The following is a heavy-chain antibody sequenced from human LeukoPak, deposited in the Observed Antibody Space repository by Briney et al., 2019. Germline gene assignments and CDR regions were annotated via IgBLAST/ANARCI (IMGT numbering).Heavy chain of an antibody. D-gene: IGHD2-2*01. CDR3: AIPYCSSTSCYDY. V-gene: IGHV1-69*02. CDR1: GGTFSSYT. CDR2: IIPILGVA. Sequence: SVKVSCKASGGTFSSYTISWVRQAPGQGLEWMGRIIPILGVANYAQKFQGRVTITADKSTSTAYMELSSLRSEDTAVYYCAIPYCSSTSCYDYWGQGTLVTVSS. J-gene: IGHJ4*02.